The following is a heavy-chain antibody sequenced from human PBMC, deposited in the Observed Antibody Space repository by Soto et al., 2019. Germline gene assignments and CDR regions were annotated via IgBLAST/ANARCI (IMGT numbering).Heavy chain of an antibody. CDR2: ISSSSSHI. Sequence: LRLSCAASGFAFGAYDINWVRQAPGKGLEWVSSISSSSSHIYYADSVKGRFTISRDNAKNSLYLQMNSLRAEDTAVYYCARMGGGYCRSISCCPSPTMGYGMDVWGQGTTVTVSS. J-gene: IGHJ6*02. CDR1: GFAFGAYD. D-gene: IGHD2-2*01. V-gene: IGHV3-21*01. CDR3: ARMGGGYCRSISCCPSPTMGYGMDV.